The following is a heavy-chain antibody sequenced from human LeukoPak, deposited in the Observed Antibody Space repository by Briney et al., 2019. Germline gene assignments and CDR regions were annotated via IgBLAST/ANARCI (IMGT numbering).Heavy chain of an antibody. CDR3: ARERGTTGTVPYYYYYYMDV. J-gene: IGHJ6*03. CDR1: EGTFSSYA. CDR2: IIPIFGTA. V-gene: IGHV1-69*05. Sequence: ASVNVSCKASEGTFSSYAISWVRQAPGQGLEWMGGIIPIFGTANYAQKFQGRVTITTDESTSTAYMELSSLRSEDTAVYYCARERGTTGTVPYYYYYYMDVWGKGTTVTVSS. D-gene: IGHD1-1*01.